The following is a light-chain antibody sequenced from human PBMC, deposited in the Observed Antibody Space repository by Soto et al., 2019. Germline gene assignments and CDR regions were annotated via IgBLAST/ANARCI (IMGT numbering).Light chain of an antibody. CDR3: QQYGSSGT. Sequence: IVLTQSPDTLSLSPGERATLSCRASQSVSNNYLAWYQQKPGQAPRLLIYGASNRATGIPDRFSGSGSGTDFTLTISRLEPEDFAVYYCQQYGSSGTFGQGTNVDIK. CDR1: QSVSNNY. J-gene: IGKJ1*01. CDR2: GAS. V-gene: IGKV3-20*01.